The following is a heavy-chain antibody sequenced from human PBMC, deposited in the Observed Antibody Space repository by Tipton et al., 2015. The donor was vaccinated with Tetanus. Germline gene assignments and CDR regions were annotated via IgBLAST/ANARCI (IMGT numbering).Heavy chain of an antibody. CDR3: ARGPFAYDR. CDR1: GGSISGYY. CDR2: VYYTGKT. J-gene: IGHJ5*02. Sequence: TLSLTCTVSGGSISGYYWSWIRQPPGKGLEWIGYVYYTGKTNSNPSLKSRVTISVDTSRNQFSLRLYSVTAADTAVYYCARGPFAYDRWGQGALVTVSS. V-gene: IGHV4-59*01.